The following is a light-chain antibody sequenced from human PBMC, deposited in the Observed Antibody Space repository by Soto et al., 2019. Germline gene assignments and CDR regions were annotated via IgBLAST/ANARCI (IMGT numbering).Light chain of an antibody. CDR2: EVS. Sequence: QSALTQPPSVSGSPGQSVTISCTGTSSDVGSYNRVSWYQQPPGTAPKLMIYEVSNRPSGVPDRFSGSKSGNTASLTISGLQAEDEADYYCSLYTSSSTFVVFGGRTQLTVL. CDR3: SLYTSSSTFVV. V-gene: IGLV2-18*01. J-gene: IGLJ2*01. CDR1: SSDVGSYNR.